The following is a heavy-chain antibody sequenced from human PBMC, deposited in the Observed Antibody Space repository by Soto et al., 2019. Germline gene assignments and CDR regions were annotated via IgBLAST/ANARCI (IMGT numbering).Heavy chain of an antibody. V-gene: IGHV1-69*06. J-gene: IGHJ6*02. Sequence: GASVKVSCKASGGTFSSYAISWVLQAPGEGLEWMGGIIPIFGTANYAQKFQGRVTITADKSTSTAYMELSSLRSEDTAVYYCARVLDDILTGYPYGMDVWGQGTTVTVSS. CDR2: IIPIFGTA. CDR1: GGTFSSYA. CDR3: ARVLDDILTGYPYGMDV. D-gene: IGHD3-9*01.